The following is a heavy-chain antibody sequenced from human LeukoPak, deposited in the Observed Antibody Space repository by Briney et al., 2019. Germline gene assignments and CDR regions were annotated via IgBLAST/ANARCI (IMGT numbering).Heavy chain of an antibody. V-gene: IGHV3-11*06. Sequence: GGSLRLSCAASGFTFSDYYMSWIRQAPGKGLEWVSSISSSSSYIYYADSVKGRFTISRDNAKNSLYLQMNSLRAEDTAVYYCARELLSYDGGAFDIWGQGTMVTVSS. CDR2: ISSSSSYI. J-gene: IGHJ3*02. CDR1: GFTFSDYY. CDR3: ARELLSYDGGAFDI. D-gene: IGHD3-16*01.